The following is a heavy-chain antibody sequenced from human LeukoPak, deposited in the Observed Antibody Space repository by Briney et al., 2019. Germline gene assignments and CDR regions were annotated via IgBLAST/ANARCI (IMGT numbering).Heavy chain of an antibody. J-gene: IGHJ6*02. CDR2: ISYDGSNK. D-gene: IGHD3-22*01. CDR3: ARDRVVITPLLGMDV. Sequence: PGGSLRLSCAASGSTFSSYAMHWVRQAPGKGLEWVAVISYDGSNKYYADSVKGRFTISRDNSKNTLYLQMNSLRAEDTAVYYCARDRVVITPLLGMDVWGQGTTVTVSS. CDR1: GSTFSSYA. V-gene: IGHV3-30-3*01.